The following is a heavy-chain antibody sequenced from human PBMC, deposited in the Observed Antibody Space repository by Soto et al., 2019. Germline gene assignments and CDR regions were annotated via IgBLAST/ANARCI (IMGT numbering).Heavy chain of an antibody. Sequence: PSETLSLTCTVSGGSISSGGYYWSWIRQHPGKGLEWIGYIYYSGSTYYNPSLKSRVTISVDTSKNQFSLKLSSVTAADTAVYYCARGIHYYGSRVPSGHWFDPWGQGTLVTVSS. CDR3: ARGIHYYGSRVPSGHWFDP. CDR2: IYYSGST. D-gene: IGHD3-10*01. CDR1: GGSISSGGYY. V-gene: IGHV4-31*03. J-gene: IGHJ5*02.